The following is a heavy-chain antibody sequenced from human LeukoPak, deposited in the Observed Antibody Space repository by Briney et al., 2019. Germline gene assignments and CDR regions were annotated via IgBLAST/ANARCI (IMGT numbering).Heavy chain of an antibody. CDR3: AKGTRGYSAYTFDY. Sequence: GGSLRLSCAASGFTFSAYAMSWVRQAPGEGLEWVSAISVSGGTTYYADSVKGRFTITRDSSKNTLYLQMTSLRADDTAVYYCAKGTRGYSAYTFDYWGQGALVTVSS. CDR2: ISVSGGTT. V-gene: IGHV3-23*01. D-gene: IGHD5-12*01. CDR1: GFTFSAYA. J-gene: IGHJ4*02.